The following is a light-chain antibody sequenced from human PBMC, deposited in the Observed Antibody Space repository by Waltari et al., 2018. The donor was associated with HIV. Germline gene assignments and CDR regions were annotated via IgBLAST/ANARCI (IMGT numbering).Light chain of an antibody. CDR3: SSYAGINKLRK. V-gene: IGLV2-8*01. J-gene: IGLJ3*02. Sequence: QSALTQPPSASGSPGQSVTISCTGSMNDVGGYHYVSWYQQHPGKAPKVIIYEVSKRTSGGPASFSGSKYGNTAYQTVSGLQAEDEADYYCSSYAGINKLRKFGGGTKLTVL. CDR2: EVS. CDR1: MNDVGGYHY.